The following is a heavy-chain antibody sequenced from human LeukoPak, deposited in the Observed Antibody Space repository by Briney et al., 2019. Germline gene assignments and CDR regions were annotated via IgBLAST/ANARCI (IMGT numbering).Heavy chain of an antibody. J-gene: IGHJ2*01. CDR1: GFTFSSYG. D-gene: IGHD3-10*01. CDR3: AKDHYGSGSWNWYFDL. Sequence: GGSLRLSCEASGFTFSSYGMHWVRQAPGKGLEWVAVKSYDGSKEYYGDSVKGRFTISRDNSKNTLYLQMNTLRAEDTAVYYCAKDHYGSGSWNWYFDLWGRGTLVTVSS. V-gene: IGHV3-30*18. CDR2: KSYDGSKE.